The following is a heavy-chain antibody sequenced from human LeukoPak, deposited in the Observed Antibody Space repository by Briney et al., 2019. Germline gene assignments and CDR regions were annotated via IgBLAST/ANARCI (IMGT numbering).Heavy chain of an antibody. V-gene: IGHV3-64D*09. CDR3: VNIQGSGSFYNNYYGMDV. CDR1: GFTFSAYA. D-gene: IGHD3-10*01. CDR2: ISCNGGGT. J-gene: IGHJ6*02. Sequence: GVSLRLSCSASGFTFSAYAMHWVRQAPGKGLEYVSAISCNGGGTYYADSVKGRFIISRDNFKNILYLQMSSLRTEDTAVYYCVNIQGSGSFYNNYYGMDVWGRGTTVTVSS.